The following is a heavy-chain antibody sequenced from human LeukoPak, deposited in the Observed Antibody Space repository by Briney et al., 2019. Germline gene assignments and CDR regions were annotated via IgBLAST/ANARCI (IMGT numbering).Heavy chain of an antibody. Sequence: GGSLRLSCAVSGFTFDDYAMHWVRQAPGKGLEWVSGISWNGVSIGYADSVKGRFTISRDNAKNFLYLQMNSLRGEDTALYYCAKRNSPHSSGWSDFDSWGQGALVTVSS. CDR3: AKRNSPHSSGWSDFDS. CDR1: GFTFDDYA. J-gene: IGHJ4*02. D-gene: IGHD6-19*01. CDR2: ISWNGVSI. V-gene: IGHV3-9*01.